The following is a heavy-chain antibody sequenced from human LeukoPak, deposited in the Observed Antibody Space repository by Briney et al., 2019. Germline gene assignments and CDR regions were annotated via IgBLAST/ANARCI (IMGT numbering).Heavy chain of an antibody. CDR1: GGSFSGYY. CDR2: INHSGST. CDR3: AGGRTSEYYYGSGSYSDY. V-gene: IGHV4-34*01. D-gene: IGHD3-10*01. J-gene: IGHJ4*02. Sequence: SETLSLTCAVYGGSFSGYYWSWIRQPPGKGLEWIGEINHSGSTNYNPSLKSRVTISVDTSKNQFSLKLSSVTAADTAVYYCAGGRTSEYYYGSGSYSDYWGQGTLVTVSS.